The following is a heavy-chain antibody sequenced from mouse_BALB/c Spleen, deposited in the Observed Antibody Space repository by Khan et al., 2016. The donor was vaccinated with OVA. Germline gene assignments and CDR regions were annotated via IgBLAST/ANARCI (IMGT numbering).Heavy chain of an antibody. CDR2: ISSGSSTI. CDR3: ARSGGNFHWYFDV. CDR1: GFTFSSFG. V-gene: IGHV5-17*02. D-gene: IGHD2-1*01. Sequence: EVQLQESGGGLVQPGGSRKLSCAASGFTFSSFGMHWVRQAPKKGLEWVAYISSGSSTIYYVATVKGRFTISRDSPKNTLFLQMTSLRSEDTAMYYCARSGGNFHWYFDVWGAGTSVTVSS. J-gene: IGHJ1*01.